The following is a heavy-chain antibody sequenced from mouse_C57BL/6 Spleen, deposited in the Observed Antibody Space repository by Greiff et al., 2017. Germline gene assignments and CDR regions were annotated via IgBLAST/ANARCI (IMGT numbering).Heavy chain of an antibody. CDR2: IYPSDSET. CDR3: ARGGYDYGSSYAMDY. D-gene: IGHD1-1*01. J-gene: IGHJ4*01. CDR1: GYTFTSYW. Sequence: QVQLQQPGAELVRPGSSVKLSCTASGYTFTSYWMDWVKQRPGQGLEWIGNIYPSDSETHYTQKFKDKATLTVDKSSSTADMQLRSLTSEDSAVYYCARGGYDYGSSYAMDYWGQGTSVTVSS. V-gene: IGHV1-61*01.